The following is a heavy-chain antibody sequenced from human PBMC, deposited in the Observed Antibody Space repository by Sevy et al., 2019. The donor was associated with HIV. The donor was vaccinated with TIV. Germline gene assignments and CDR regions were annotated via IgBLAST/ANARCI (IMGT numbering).Heavy chain of an antibody. D-gene: IGHD6-13*01. CDR3: ARDGGYSIKWYPLY. Sequence: GGSLRLSCAASGFTFSSYAMSWVRQAPGKGLEWVSAISGSGGSTYYADSVKGRFTISRDNSKNTLYLQMNSLRAEDTAVYYCARDGGYSIKWYPLYWGHGTLVTVSS. CDR2: ISGSGGST. CDR1: GFTFSSYA. V-gene: IGHV3-23*01. J-gene: IGHJ4*01.